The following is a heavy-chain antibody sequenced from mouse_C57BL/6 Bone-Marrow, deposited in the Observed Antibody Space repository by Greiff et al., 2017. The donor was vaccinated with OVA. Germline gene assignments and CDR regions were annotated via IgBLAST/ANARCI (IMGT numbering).Heavy chain of an antibody. J-gene: IGHJ2*01. CDR2: INPYNGGT. D-gene: IGHD2-3*01. CDR1: GYTFTDYY. CDR3: ARDGDY. Sequence: VQLKQSGPVLVKPGASVKMSCKASGYTFTDYYMNWVKQSPGKSLEWIGVINPYNGGTSYNQNFKGRAILTVDKSSSTAYMELNSLTSEDSAVYYCARDGDYWGQGTTLTVSS. V-gene: IGHV1-19*01.